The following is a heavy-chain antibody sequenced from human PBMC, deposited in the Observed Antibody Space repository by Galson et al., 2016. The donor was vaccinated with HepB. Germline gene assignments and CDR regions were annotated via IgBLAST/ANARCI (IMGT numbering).Heavy chain of an antibody. CDR2: TRNRANSYFT. CDR1: GFSFSNYY. V-gene: IGHV3-72*01. CDR3: TILTMGGHGLDV. J-gene: IGHJ6*02. D-gene: IGHD3-16*01. Sequence: SLRLSCAASGFSFSNYYLDWVRQAPGKGLEWVGRTRNRANSYFTEYAASVKGRFTISRDGSKTSLHLQMNSLRSEDTAVYFCTILTMGGHGLDVWGQGTTVTVSS.